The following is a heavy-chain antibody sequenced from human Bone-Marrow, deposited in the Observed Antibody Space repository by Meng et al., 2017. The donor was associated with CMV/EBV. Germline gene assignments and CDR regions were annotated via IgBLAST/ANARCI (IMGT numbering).Heavy chain of an antibody. CDR3: ASVVVPAAFNY. D-gene: IGHD2-2*01. Sequence: GGSLRLSCAASGFTFENYAMHWVRQAPGKGLEWVSSISSSSSYIYYADSVKGRFTISRDNAKNSLYLQMNSLRAEDTAVYYCASVVVPAAFNYWGQGTLVTVSS. CDR2: ISSSSSYI. J-gene: IGHJ4*02. CDR1: GFTFENYA. V-gene: IGHV3-21*01.